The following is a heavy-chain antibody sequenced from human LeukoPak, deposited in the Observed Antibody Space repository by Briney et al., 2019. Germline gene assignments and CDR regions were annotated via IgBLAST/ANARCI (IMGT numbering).Heavy chain of an antibody. CDR2: INHSGST. Sequence: SETLSLTCAVYGGSFSGYYWSWIRQPPGKGLEWIGEINHSGSTNYNPSLKSRVTISVDTSKNQFSLKLSSVTAADTAVYYCARALGYCSSTSCYGLYWYFDLWGRGTLVTVSS. CDR1: GGSFSGYY. CDR3: ARALGYCSSTSCYGLYWYFDL. V-gene: IGHV4-34*01. D-gene: IGHD2-2*03. J-gene: IGHJ2*01.